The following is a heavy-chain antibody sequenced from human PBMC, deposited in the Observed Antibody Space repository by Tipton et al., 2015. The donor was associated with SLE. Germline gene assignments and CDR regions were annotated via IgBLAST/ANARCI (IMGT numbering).Heavy chain of an antibody. CDR3: ARHLGASFDF. CDR2: IHDSGAT. V-gene: IGHV4-31*03. Sequence: TLPLTCTVSGGSIRSGDYYWSWIRQHPGKGLEWIGYIHDSGATYYNPSLRSRSAISVDTSQNQFSLRLTSVTAADTAVYYCARHLGASFDFWGQGILVTVSS. CDR1: GGSIRSGDYY. J-gene: IGHJ4*02.